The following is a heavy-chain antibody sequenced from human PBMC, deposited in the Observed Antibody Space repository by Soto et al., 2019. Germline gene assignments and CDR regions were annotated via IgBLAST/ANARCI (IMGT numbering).Heavy chain of an antibody. D-gene: IGHD3-22*01. V-gene: IGHV1-2*02. CDR1: GYTFIGYY. Sequence: ASVKVSCKASGYTFIGYYMHWVRQAPGQGLEWMGWINPNSGDTNYAQKFQGRVTMTRDTSISTAYTELSRLRFDDAAVYYCARARTNYYNTSDYDFWGQGTLVTVSS. CDR3: ARARTNYYNTSDYDF. CDR2: INPNSGDT. J-gene: IGHJ4*02.